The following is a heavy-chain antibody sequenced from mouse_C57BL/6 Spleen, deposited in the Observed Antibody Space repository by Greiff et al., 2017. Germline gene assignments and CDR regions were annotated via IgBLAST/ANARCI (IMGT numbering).Heavy chain of an antibody. CDR3: ARWDSSGAY. Sequence: VQLQQSGPELVKPGASVKISCKASGYTFTDYYMNWVKQSHGKSLEWIGDINPNNGGTSYNQKFKGKATLTVDKSSSTAYMELRSLTSEDSAVYYCARWDSSGAYWGQGTLVTVSA. D-gene: IGHD3-2*02. V-gene: IGHV1-26*01. CDR1: GYTFTDYY. J-gene: IGHJ3*01. CDR2: INPNNGGT.